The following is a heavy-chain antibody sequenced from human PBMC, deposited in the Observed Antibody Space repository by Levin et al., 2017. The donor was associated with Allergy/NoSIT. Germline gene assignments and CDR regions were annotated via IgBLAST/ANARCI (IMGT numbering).Heavy chain of an antibody. CDR2: SRNKANSYTT. J-gene: IGHJ6*02. Sequence: GESLKISCATSGFTFSDHYMDWVRQAPGMGLEWVARSRNKANSYTTEYAASVRGRFTISRDESKNSLYLQMDSLKIEDTAVYYCARLRMTVVYGVDVWGQGTTVTVSS. CDR1: GFTFSDHY. CDR3: ARLRMTVVYGVDV. D-gene: IGHD4/OR15-4a*01. V-gene: IGHV3-72*01.